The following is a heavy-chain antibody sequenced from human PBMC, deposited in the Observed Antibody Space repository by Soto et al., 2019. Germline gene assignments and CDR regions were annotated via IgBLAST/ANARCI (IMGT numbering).Heavy chain of an antibody. CDR2: ISGSGGST. CDR1: GFTFSSYA. CDR3: AKDVLRFLEWLAFYGMDV. J-gene: IGHJ6*02. D-gene: IGHD3-3*01. Sequence: GGSLRLSCAASGFTFSSYAMSWVRQAPGKGLEWVSGISGSGGSTYYADSVKGRFTISRDNSKNTLYLQMNSLRAEDTAVYYCAKDVLRFLEWLAFYGMDVWGQGTTVTVSS. V-gene: IGHV3-23*01.